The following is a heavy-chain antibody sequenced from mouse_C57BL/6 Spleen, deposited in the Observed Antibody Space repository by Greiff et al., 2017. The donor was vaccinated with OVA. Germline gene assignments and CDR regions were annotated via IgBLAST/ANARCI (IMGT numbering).Heavy chain of an antibody. CDR3: ARARRGRDYAMDY. Sequence: DVKLVESGPGLVKPSQTVFLTCTVTGISITTGNYRWSWLRQFPGNKLEWIGYIYYSGTITSNPSPTSRTTITRDTAKNQFILEMNSLTAEYTDTDYCARARRGRDYAMDYWGQGTTVTVSS. CDR2: IYYSGTI. V-gene: IGHV3-5*01. J-gene: IGHJ4*01. D-gene: IGHD3-3*01. CDR1: GISITTGNYR.